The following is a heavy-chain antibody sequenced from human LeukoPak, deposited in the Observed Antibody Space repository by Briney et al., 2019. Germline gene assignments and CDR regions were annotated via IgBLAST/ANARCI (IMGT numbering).Heavy chain of an antibody. D-gene: IGHD1-26*01. J-gene: IGHJ4*02. V-gene: IGHV4-31*03. Sequence: PSQTLSLTCTVSGVSISSGGYYWSWIRQHPGKGLEWIGYIYYSGSTYYNPSLKSRVTISVDTSKNQFSLKLSSVTAADTAVYYCAREAMGAGIDYWGQGTLVTVSS. CDR3: AREAMGAGIDY. CDR1: GVSISSGGYY. CDR2: IYYSGST.